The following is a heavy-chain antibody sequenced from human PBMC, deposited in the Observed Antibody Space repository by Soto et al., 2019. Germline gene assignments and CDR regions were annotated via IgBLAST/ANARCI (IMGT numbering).Heavy chain of an antibody. J-gene: IGHJ4*02. CDR1: GYTFTGYY. V-gene: IGHV1-2*02. D-gene: IGHD3-22*01. Sequence: ASVKVSCKASGYTFTGYYMHWVRQAPGQGLEWMGWINPNSGGTNYAQKFQGRVTMTRDTSISTAYMELSRLRSDDTAVYYCARDFAMIVVEIFDYWGQGTLVTVSS. CDR3: ARDFAMIVVEIFDY. CDR2: INPNSGGT.